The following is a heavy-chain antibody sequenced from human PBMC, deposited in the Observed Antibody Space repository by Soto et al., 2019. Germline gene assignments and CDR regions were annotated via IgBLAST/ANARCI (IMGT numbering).Heavy chain of an antibody. CDR1: GGSISSYY. J-gene: IGHJ6*02. CDR2: IYYSGST. D-gene: IGHD3-10*01. V-gene: IGHV4-59*01. CDR3: ARGRAGRVRDHYGMDV. Sequence: SETLSLTCTVSGGSISSYYWSWIRQPPGKGLEWIGYIYYSGSTNYNPSLKSRVTISVDTSKNQFSLKLSSVTAADTAVYYCARGRAGRVRDHYGMDVWGQGTTVTVSS.